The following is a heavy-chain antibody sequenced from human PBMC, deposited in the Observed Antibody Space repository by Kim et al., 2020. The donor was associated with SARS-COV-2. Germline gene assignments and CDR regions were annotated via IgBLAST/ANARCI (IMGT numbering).Heavy chain of an antibody. CDR2: ISGGGSVQ. Sequence: GGSLRLSCTASEFSFTDYYMTWIRRAPGKGLEWISYISGGGSVQYYADSVKGRFIVSRDNAKNSLSLQMNSLRVEDTALYYCAGGLDDTFYFYGMDVWGQGTTVTVSS. J-gene: IGHJ6*02. V-gene: IGHV3-11*01. D-gene: IGHD2-2*03. CDR1: EFSFTDYY. CDR3: AGGLDDTFYFYGMDV.